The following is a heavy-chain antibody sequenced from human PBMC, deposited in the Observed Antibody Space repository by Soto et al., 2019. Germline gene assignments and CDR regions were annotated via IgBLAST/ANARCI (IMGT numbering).Heavy chain of an antibody. CDR1: GGTFSSYA. Sequence: QVQLVQSGAEVKKPGSSVKVSCKASGGTFSSYAISWVRQAPGQGLEWMGGIIPIFGTANYAQKFQGRVTITADESTSTAYMQLSSLRSEDTAVYYCATSWGDYDSTDDYFDYWGQGTLVTVSS. V-gene: IGHV1-69*12. J-gene: IGHJ4*02. D-gene: IGHD3-22*01. CDR2: IIPIFGTA. CDR3: ATSWGDYDSTDDYFDY.